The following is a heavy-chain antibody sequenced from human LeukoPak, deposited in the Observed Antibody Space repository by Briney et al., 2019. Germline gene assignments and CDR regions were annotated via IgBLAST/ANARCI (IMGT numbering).Heavy chain of an antibody. CDR3: ARGPRGYSGYLNY. CDR2: ISSSSSYI. D-gene: IGHD5-12*01. V-gene: IGHV3-21*01. CDR1: GFTFSSYS. J-gene: IGHJ4*02. Sequence: PGGSLRLSCAASGFTFSSYSMNWVRQAPGKGLEWVSSISSSSSYIYYADSVKGRFTISRDNAKNSLYLQMNSLRAEDTAVYYCARGPRGYSGYLNYWGQGTLVTVSS.